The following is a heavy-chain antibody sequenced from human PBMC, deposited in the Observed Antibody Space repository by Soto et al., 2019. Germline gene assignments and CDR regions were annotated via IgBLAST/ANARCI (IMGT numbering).Heavy chain of an antibody. CDR3: ARARPLCSSTSCPPYYYGMDV. V-gene: IGHV3-72*01. D-gene: IGHD2-2*01. CDR2: TRNKANSYTT. Sequence: GGSLRLSCAASGFTFSDHYMDWVRQAPGKGLEWVGRTRNKANSYTTEYAASVKGRFTISRDDSKNSLYLQMNSLKTEDTAVYYCARARPLCSSTSCPPYYYGMDVWGQGTTVTVSS. J-gene: IGHJ6*02. CDR1: GFTFSDHY.